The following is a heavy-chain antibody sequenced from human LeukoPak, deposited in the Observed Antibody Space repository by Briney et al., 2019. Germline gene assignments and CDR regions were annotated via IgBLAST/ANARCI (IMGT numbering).Heavy chain of an antibody. CDR1: AFTVSRNY. Sequence: GGSLRLSCAASAFTVSRNYMSWVRQAPGKGLEWVSVIYSGGSTYYADSVKGRFTISRDNSKNTLYLQMNSLRAEDTAVYYCAKGGSSSWYYYYGMDVWGQGTTVTVSS. CDR2: IYSGGST. V-gene: IGHV3-53*01. D-gene: IGHD6-13*01. CDR3: AKGGSSSWYYYYGMDV. J-gene: IGHJ6*02.